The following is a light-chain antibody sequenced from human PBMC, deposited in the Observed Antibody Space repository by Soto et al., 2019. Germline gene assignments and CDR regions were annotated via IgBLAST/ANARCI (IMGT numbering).Light chain of an antibody. CDR2: GAS. CDR3: QQYGSSYT. J-gene: IGKJ2*01. Sequence: EIVLTQSPGTLSLSPGERATLSCRASQSVSSSYLACYQQKPGQAPRLLIYGASSRATGIPDRFSGSWSGTDFTLTISRLEPEDFAVYYCQQYGSSYTFGQGTKLDIK. CDR1: QSVSSSY. V-gene: IGKV3-20*01.